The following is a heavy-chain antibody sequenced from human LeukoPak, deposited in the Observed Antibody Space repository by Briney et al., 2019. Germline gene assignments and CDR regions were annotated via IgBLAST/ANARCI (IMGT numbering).Heavy chain of an antibody. CDR1: GFTFRSHA. CDR3: AKSVAIYFYFGLDV. CDR2: IYENGGTT. D-gene: IGHD3-3*01. J-gene: IGHJ6*02. V-gene: IGHV3-23*01. Sequence: GGSLRLPCEGSGFTFRSHAMRWVRHPPEKGLEFVSGIYENGGTTYYADSVKGRFTISRDNSKNTLFLQMNSLRVEYTAPYYCAKSVAIYFYFGLDVWGQGTTVTVSS.